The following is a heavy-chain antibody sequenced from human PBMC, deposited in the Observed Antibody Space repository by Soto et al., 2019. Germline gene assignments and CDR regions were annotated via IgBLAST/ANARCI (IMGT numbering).Heavy chain of an antibody. D-gene: IGHD3-22*01. CDR1: GGTFSSYA. CDR2: IIPIFGTA. J-gene: IGHJ6*02. V-gene: IGHV1-69*13. Sequence: ASVKVSCKASGGTFSSYAISWVRQAPGQGLEWMGGIIPIFGTANYAQKFQGRVTITADESTSTAYMELSSLRSEDTAVYYCARDRYYDSSGYPHYYYGMDVWGQGTTVTVSS. CDR3: ARDRYYDSSGYPHYYYGMDV.